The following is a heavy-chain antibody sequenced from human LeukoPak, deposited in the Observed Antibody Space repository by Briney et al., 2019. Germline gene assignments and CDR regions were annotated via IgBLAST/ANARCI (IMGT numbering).Heavy chain of an antibody. Sequence: GGSLRLSCAASGFIVSSNYMNWVRQAPGKGLEWVSVIYTGGNTYYADSVKGRFTISRDNSKNTLYLQMHSLRAEDTAVYYCARGSAMVTTYRGGNWFDPWGQGTLVTVSS. CDR1: GFIVSSNY. J-gene: IGHJ5*02. CDR3: ARGSAMVTTYRGGNWFDP. CDR2: IYTGGNT. V-gene: IGHV3-53*01. D-gene: IGHD5-18*01.